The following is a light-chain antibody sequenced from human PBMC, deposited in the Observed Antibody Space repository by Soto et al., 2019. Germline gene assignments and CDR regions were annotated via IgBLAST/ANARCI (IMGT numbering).Light chain of an antibody. V-gene: IGKV1-5*03. Sequence: DIQMTQSPSTLSASVGDRVTITCRASQSISSWLAWYQQKPGKAPKLLIYKASSLESGVPSRFSGSGYGTEFTLPISSRQPDEFASYYCQQYNSSFGQGTKVEIK. CDR2: KAS. J-gene: IGKJ1*01. CDR3: QQYNSS. CDR1: QSISSW.